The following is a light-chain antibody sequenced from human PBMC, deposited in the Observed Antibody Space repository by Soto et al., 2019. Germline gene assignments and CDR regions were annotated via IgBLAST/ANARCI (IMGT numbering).Light chain of an antibody. J-gene: IGLJ2*01. CDR3: CSYAGSYTLVV. CDR2: DVS. CDR1: SSAVGGYNY. Sequence: QSALTQPRSVSGSPGQSVTISCTGTSSAVGGYNYVSWYQQHPGKAPKLMIYDVSKRPSGVPDRFSGSKSGNTASLTISGLQAEDEADYSCCSYAGSYTLVVFGGGTKLTVL. V-gene: IGLV2-11*01.